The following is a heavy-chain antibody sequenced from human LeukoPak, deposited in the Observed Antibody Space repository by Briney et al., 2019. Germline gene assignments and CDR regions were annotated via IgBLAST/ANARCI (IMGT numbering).Heavy chain of an antibody. CDR2: IYYSGST. D-gene: IGHD3-10*01. J-gene: IGHJ1*01. CDR1: GGSISSYY. CDR3: ASFGGTMVRGVISRLFQH. Sequence: SETLSLTCTVSGGSISSYYWSWIRQPPGKGLEWIGYIYYSGSTNYNPSLKSRVTISVDTSKNQFSLKLSSVTAADTAVYYCASFGGTMVRGVISRLFQHWGQGTLVTVSS. V-gene: IGHV4-59*01.